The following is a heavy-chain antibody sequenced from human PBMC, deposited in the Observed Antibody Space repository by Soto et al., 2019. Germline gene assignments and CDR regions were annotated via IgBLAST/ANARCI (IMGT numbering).Heavy chain of an antibody. Sequence: PGGSLRLSCAASGFSFGSYALSWVRQAPGEWLEWVSTISGSDGKTFYADSVKGRFSISRDTSQSTLYLQMNSLRADDTAMYYCARWSYLDYRGQGXRVTVYS. CDR3: ARWSYLDY. D-gene: IGHD3-3*01. J-gene: IGHJ4*02. V-gene: IGHV3-23*01. CDR2: ISGSDGKT. CDR1: GFSFGSYA.